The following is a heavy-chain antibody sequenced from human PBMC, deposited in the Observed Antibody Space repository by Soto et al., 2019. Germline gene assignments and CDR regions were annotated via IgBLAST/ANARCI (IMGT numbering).Heavy chain of an antibody. CDR2: INHSGST. J-gene: IGHJ5*02. Sequence: SETLSLTCAVYGGSFSGYYWSWIRQPPGKGLEWIGEINHSGSTNYNPSLKSRVTISVDTSKNQFSLKLSSVTAADTAVYYCARVRVAGTGNWFDPWGQGTLVTVSS. CDR1: GGSFSGYY. D-gene: IGHD6-19*01. V-gene: IGHV4-34*01. CDR3: ARVRVAGTGNWFDP.